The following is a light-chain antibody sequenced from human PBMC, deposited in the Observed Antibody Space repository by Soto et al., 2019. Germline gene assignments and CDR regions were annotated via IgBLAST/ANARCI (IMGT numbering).Light chain of an antibody. CDR2: KAS. CDR1: KSISSG. V-gene: IGKV1-5*03. CDR3: QQYNDNWT. J-gene: IGKJ1*01. Sequence: DIQMTQSPSTLSASVGDRVTITCRASKSISSGLAWYQQKPGQAPKLLIYKASTLQSGVPSRFSGSGSGTEFTLAISSLQPDDSATYYCQQYNDNWTFGQGTKVEIK.